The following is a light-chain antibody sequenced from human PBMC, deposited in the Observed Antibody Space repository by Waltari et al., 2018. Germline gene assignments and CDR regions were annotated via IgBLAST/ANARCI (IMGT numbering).Light chain of an antibody. CDR1: TSDIGNYNY. J-gene: IGLJ2*01. CDR3: SAYTTSGTYVA. Sequence: QSALTQPASVSGSPGQSITISCTGPTSDIGNYNYVSWYQQHPGKAPRLLIYDVYNRPSGISRRFSGSKSGNTASLTISGLQAEDEAVYHCSAYTTSGTYVAFGGGTRVTV. CDR2: DVY. V-gene: IGLV2-14*03.